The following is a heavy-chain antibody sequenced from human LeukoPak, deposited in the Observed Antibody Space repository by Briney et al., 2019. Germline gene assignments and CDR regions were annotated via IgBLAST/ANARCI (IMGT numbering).Heavy chain of an antibody. V-gene: IGHV3-11*06. Sequence: PGGSLRLSCGASGFTFSDYYMSWIRQAPGKGLEWVSYISGSSDYTNYADSVKGRFTISRDNAKNSLYLQMNSLRAEDTAVYYCARDSSSWFDPWGQGTLVTVSS. J-gene: IGHJ5*02. CDR3: ARDSSSWFDP. CDR2: ISGSSDYT. D-gene: IGHD6-13*01. CDR1: GFTFSDYY.